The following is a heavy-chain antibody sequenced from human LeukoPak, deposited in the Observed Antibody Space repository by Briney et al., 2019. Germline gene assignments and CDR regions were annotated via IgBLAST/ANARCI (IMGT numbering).Heavy chain of an antibody. D-gene: IGHD3-10*01. J-gene: IGHJ4*02. CDR2: ISAYNGNT. V-gene: IGHV1-18*01. CDR3: ASHEGTEIYFDY. CDR1: GSTFTSYG. Sequence: ASVKVSCKASGSTFTSYGISWVRQAPGQGLEWMGWISAYNGNTNYAQKLQGRVTMTTDTSTSTAYMELRSLRSDDTAVYYCASHEGTEIYFDYWGQGTLVTVSS.